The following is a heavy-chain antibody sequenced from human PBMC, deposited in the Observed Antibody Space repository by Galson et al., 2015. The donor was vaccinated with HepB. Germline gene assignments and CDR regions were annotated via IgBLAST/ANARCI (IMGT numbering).Heavy chain of an antibody. CDR2: INPSGGST. D-gene: IGHD3-22*01. CDR3: ARYYYDSSGYYPTHDAFDI. CDR1: GYTFTSYY. Sequence: SVKVSCKASGYTFTSYYMHWARQAPGQGLEWMGIINPSGGSTSYAQKFQGRVTMTRDTSISTAYMELSRLRSDDTAVYYCARYYYDSSGYYPTHDAFDIWGQGTMVTVSS. J-gene: IGHJ3*02. V-gene: IGHV1-46*01.